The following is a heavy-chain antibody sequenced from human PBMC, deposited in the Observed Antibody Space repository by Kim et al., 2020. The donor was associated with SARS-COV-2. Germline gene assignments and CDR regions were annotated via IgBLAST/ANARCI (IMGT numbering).Heavy chain of an antibody. J-gene: IGHJ3*02. V-gene: IGHV3-30*04. CDR2: ISYDGSNK. CDR3: ARDLILAVAGPFDAFDI. Sequence: GGSLRLSCAASGFTFSSYAMHWVRQAPGKGLEWVAVISYDGSNKYYADSVKGRFTISRDNSKNTLYLQMNSLRAEDTAVYYCARDLILAVAGPFDAFDIWGQGTMVTVSS. D-gene: IGHD6-19*01. CDR1: GFTFSSYA.